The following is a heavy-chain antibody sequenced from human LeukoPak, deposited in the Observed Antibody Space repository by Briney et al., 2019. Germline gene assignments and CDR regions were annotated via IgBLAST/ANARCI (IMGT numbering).Heavy chain of an antibody. CDR1: GFTFISSA. D-gene: IGHD1-1*01. Sequence: ASVKVSCKASGFTFISSAMQWVRQARGQRLEWIGWIVVDSGNTNYAQKFQERVTITRDMSTSTAYMELSSLRSEDTAVYYCAALLNWNDQLTDYWGQGTLVTVSS. V-gene: IGHV1-58*02. CDR3: AALLNWNDQLTDY. CDR2: IVVDSGNT. J-gene: IGHJ4*02.